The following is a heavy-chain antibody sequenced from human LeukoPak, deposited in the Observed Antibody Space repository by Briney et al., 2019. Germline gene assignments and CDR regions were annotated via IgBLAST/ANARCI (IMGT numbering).Heavy chain of an antibody. J-gene: IGHJ4*02. V-gene: IGHV4-39*01. Sequence: ASETLPLTCTVSGGSITSSHHYWGWIRQPPGKGLEWIGRIYYSGNPYSNPSLKSRLTISVDTSKNQFSLKLTSVTAADAAVYYCARQTAVAAGYYFDYWGPGTLVTVSS. D-gene: IGHD6-19*01. CDR2: IYYSGNP. CDR3: ARQTAVAAGYYFDY. CDR1: GGSITSSHHY.